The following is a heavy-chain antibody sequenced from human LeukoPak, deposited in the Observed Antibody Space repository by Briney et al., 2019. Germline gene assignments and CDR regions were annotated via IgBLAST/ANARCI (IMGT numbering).Heavy chain of an antibody. CDR2: ISYDGSNK. V-gene: IGHV3-30*03. CDR3: ARANYYDSSGFLTT. Sequence: GGSLRLSCAASGFTFSSYAMSWVRQAPGKGLEWVAVISYDGSNKYYADSVKGRFTISRDNSKNTLYLQMNSLRAEDTAVYYCARANYYDSSGFLTTWGQGTLVTVSS. J-gene: IGHJ4*02. D-gene: IGHD3-22*01. CDR1: GFTFSSYA.